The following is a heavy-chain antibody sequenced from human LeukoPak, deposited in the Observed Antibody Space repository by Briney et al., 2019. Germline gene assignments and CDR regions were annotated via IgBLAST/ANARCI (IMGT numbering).Heavy chain of an antibody. J-gene: IGHJ3*02. D-gene: IGHD3-16*01. CDR2: IYYSGST. Sequence: PSETLSLTCTVSGGSISSYYWSWIRQPPGKGLEWIGYIYYSGSTNYNPSLKSRVTISVDTSKNQFSLKLSSVTAADTAVYYCARSRLRAGAFDIWGQGTMVTVSS. CDR1: GGSISSYY. V-gene: IGHV4-59*12. CDR3: ARSRLRAGAFDI.